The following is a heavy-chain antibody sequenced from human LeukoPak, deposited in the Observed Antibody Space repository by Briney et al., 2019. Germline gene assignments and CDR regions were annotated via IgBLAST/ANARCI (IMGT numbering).Heavy chain of an antibody. Sequence: PSETLSLTCTVSGGSISSSSYYWGWIRQPPGKGLEWIGTIYYSGSTYYNPSLKSRVTISVDTSKNQFSLKMSSVTAADTAVYYCASIEGDSDAFDIWGQGTMVTVSS. CDR1: GGSISSSSYY. J-gene: IGHJ3*02. D-gene: IGHD2-21*02. V-gene: IGHV4-39*07. CDR3: ASIEGDSDAFDI. CDR2: IYYSGST.